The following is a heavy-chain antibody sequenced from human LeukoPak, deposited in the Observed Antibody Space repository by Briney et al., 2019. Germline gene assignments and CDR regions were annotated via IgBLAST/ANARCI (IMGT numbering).Heavy chain of an antibody. CDR2: IYYSGST. CDR1: GGSISSGGYY. J-gene: IGHJ5*02. V-gene: IGHV4-31*03. Sequence: SETLSLTCTVSGGSISSGGYYWSWIRQHPGKGLEWIGYIYYSGSTYYNPSLKSRVTISVDTSKNQFSLKLSSVTAADTAVYYCARVGYCSSTSCYWGRGQNWFDPRGQGTLVTVSS. D-gene: IGHD2-2*01. CDR3: ARVGYCSSTSCYWGRGQNWFDP.